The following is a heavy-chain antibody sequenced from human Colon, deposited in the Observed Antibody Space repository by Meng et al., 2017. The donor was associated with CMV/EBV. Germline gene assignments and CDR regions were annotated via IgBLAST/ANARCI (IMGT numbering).Heavy chain of an antibody. V-gene: IGHV5-51*01. Sequence: KVSCKGSGYSFTSYWIGWVRQMPGKGLEWMGIIYPGDSDTRYSPSFQGQVTISADKSISTAYLQWSSLKASDTAMYYCARQYCSSTSCYEGNFDYWGQGILVTVSS. J-gene: IGHJ4*02. CDR2: IYPGDSDT. CDR3: ARQYCSSTSCYEGNFDY. CDR1: GYSFTSYW. D-gene: IGHD2-2*01.